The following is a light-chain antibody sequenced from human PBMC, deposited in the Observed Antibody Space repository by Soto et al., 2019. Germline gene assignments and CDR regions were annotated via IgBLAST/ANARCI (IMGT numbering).Light chain of an antibody. V-gene: IGLV2-14*01. Sequence: QSALTQPASVSGSPGQSITISCTGTSSDVGGYNYVSWYQQHTGKAPKLMIYAVTDRPSGVSSRFSGSKSGNTASLTISGLQAEDEADYYCSSYTSSSTLFGTGTKLTVL. J-gene: IGLJ1*01. CDR3: SSYTSSSTL. CDR1: SSDVGGYNY. CDR2: AVT.